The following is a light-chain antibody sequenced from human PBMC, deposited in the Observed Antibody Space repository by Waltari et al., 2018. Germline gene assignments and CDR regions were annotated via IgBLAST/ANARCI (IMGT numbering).Light chain of an antibody. CDR2: EVV. Sequence: QSALTQPASVSGSPGQSITISCTGTSSDAGRYNLVSWYQQHPGKAPKLMIYEVVKRPSGVSNRFSGSTSANAASLTISGLQAEDEGDYYCCSYARSGTVLFGGGTKLTVL. CDR3: CSYARSGTVL. CDR1: SSDAGRYNL. J-gene: IGLJ2*01. V-gene: IGLV2-23*02.